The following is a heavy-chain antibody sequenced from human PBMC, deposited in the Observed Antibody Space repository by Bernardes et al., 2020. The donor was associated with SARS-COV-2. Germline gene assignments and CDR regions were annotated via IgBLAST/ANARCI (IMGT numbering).Heavy chain of an antibody. D-gene: IGHD5-18*01. CDR3: VKRRAIFELWAGNFGN. CDR1: GFTFNNYG. V-gene: IGHV3-30*18. CDR2: ISYEGSKK. Sequence: GGSLRLSCAASGFTFNNYGMHWVRQAPGKGLEWVAFISYEGSKKYYLDSLKGRFTISRDSSKNTLYLQMNSLRDDDTAVYYCVKRRAIFELWAGNFGNWGQGTLVTVSS. J-gene: IGHJ4*02.